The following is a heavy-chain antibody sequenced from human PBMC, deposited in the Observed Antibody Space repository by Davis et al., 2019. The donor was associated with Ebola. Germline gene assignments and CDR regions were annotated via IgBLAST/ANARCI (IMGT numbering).Heavy chain of an antibody. Sequence: KVSCKGSGYSFSSYWIGWVRQTPGQGLEWMGIIYPGDSETRFSETRYSPSFQGHVTLSADKSVSTAYLQWNRLKASDTAMYYCARHLIAAPTWFDAWGQGTLVTVSS. J-gene: IGHJ5*02. CDR1: GYSFSSYW. D-gene: IGHD6-13*01. CDR2: IYPGDSETRFSET. V-gene: IGHV5-51*01. CDR3: ARHLIAAPTWFDA.